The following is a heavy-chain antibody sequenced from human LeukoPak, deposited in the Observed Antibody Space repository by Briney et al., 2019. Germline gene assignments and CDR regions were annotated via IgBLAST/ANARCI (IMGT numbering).Heavy chain of an antibody. D-gene: IGHD3-3*01. CDR3: ARASDFWSGYYVPDYYYYYMDV. Sequence: SVKVSCXASGGTFSSYAISWVRQAPGQGLEWMGGIIPIFGTANYAQKFQGRVTITADESTSTAYMELSSLRSEDTAVYYCARASDFWSGYYVPDYYYYYMDVWGKGTTATVSS. V-gene: IGHV1-69*13. CDR1: GGTFSSYA. J-gene: IGHJ6*03. CDR2: IIPIFGTA.